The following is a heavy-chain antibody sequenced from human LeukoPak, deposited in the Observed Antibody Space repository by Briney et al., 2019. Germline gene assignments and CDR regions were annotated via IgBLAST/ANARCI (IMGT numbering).Heavy chain of an antibody. CDR3: ARAPKQGPYCFDY. J-gene: IGHJ4*02. CDR1: GFTVSSNY. V-gene: IGHV3-53*01. CDR2: IYSGGST. Sequence: GGSLRLSCAASGFTVSSNYMSWVRQAPGKGLEWVSVIYSGGSTYYADSVKGRFTISRDNSKNTLYLQMNSLRAEDTAVYYCARAPKQGPYCFDYWGQGTLVTVSS. D-gene: IGHD6-19*01.